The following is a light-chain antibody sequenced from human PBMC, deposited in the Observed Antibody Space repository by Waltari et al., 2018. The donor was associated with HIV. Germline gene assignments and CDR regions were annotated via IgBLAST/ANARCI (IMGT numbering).Light chain of an antibody. V-gene: IGLV3-21*04. Sequence: SVLTQPPSVSVAPGKTASLACGGDNIGSKSVHWYQQKPGQAPVLVVYYDSERPSGSSERISGSNSGNTATLTISRVEAGDEADYYCQVWDTVTDQGVFGGGTKLTVL. CDR2: YDS. J-gene: IGLJ3*02. CDR3: QVWDTVTDQGV. CDR1: NIGSKS.